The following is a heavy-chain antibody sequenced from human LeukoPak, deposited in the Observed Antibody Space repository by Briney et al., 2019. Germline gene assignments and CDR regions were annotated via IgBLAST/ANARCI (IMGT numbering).Heavy chain of an antibody. CDR2: IYHSGST. J-gene: IGHJ4*02. V-gene: IGHV4-38-2*01. CDR1: GHSISSGYY. D-gene: IGHD5-18*01. Sequence: SETLSLTCSVSGHSISSGYYWGWIRPPPGKGLEWIGSIYHSGSTYYNPSLKSRVTISVDTSKNQFSLKLSSVTAADTAVYYCASPRGGYSYGYDYWGQGTLVTVSP. CDR3: ASPRGGYSYGYDY.